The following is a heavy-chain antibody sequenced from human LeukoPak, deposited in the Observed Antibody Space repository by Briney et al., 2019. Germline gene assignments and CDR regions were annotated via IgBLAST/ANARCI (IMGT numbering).Heavy chain of an antibody. CDR2: ISSSSSYI. CDR1: GFTFSSYS. V-gene: IGHV3-21*01. CDR3: AKDEVVPSYYYIDV. D-gene: IGHD2-2*01. Sequence: PGGSLRLSCAASGFTFSSYSMNWVRQAPGKGLEWVSSISSSSSYIYYADSVKGRFTISRDNAKNSLYLQMNSLRAEDTAVYYCAKDEVVPSYYYIDVWGKGTTVTVSS. J-gene: IGHJ6*03.